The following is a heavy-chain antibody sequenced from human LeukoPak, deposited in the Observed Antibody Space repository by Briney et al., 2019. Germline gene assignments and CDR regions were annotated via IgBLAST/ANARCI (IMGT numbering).Heavy chain of an antibody. V-gene: IGHV5-51*01. CDR2: IYPGESDT. J-gene: IGHJ4*02. CDR1: GYFFTSYW. D-gene: IGHD6-19*01. Sequence: GESLQISCKGSGYFFTSYWIGWVRQLPGKGLEWMGIIYPGESDTRYSPSFEGQVTISADKSISTAYLQWSSLKASDTAMYYCARRREQWLGRSFDYWGQGTLVTVSS. CDR3: ARRREQWLGRSFDY.